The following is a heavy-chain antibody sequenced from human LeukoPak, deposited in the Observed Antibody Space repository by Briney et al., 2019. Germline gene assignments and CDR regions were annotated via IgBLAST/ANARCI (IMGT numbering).Heavy chain of an antibody. D-gene: IGHD2-15*01. Sequence: GGSLRLSCTASGFTFSNYAISWVRQAPGKGLEWVSTISGSDGSTYYADSVKGRSTISRDNSKNTLYLQMNSLRVEDTAIYYCAKGRGYCTGGSCYSDYWGQGTLVTVSS. CDR1: GFTFSNYA. J-gene: IGHJ4*02. V-gene: IGHV3-23*01. CDR3: AKGRGYCTGGSCYSDY. CDR2: ISGSDGST.